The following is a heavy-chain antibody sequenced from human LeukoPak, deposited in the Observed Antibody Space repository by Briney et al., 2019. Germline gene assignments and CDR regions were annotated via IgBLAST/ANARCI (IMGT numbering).Heavy chain of an antibody. CDR2: ISSIGSTI. V-gene: IGHV3-48*04. CDR1: GFTFSSYS. Sequence: GGSLRLSCAASGFTFSSYSMNWVRQAPGKGLEWVSYISSIGSTIYYADSVKGRFTISRDNAKNSLYLQMNSLRAEDRAVYYCAGGYKSGPGSYWGRGTLVTVSS. CDR3: AGGYKSGPGSY. J-gene: IGHJ4*02. D-gene: IGHD3-10*01.